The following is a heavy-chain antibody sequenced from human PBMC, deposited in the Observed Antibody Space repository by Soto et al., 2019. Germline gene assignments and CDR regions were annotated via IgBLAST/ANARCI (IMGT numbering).Heavy chain of an antibody. J-gene: IGHJ4*02. CDR1: GYTFTSYS. V-gene: IGHV1-3*01. CDR2: INAGNGNT. Sequence: ASVNVSCKSSGYTFTSYSIHWVRQAPGQRLEWMGWINAGNGNTKYSQKFQGRVTITRDTSASTAYMELSSLRSEDTAVYYCARVKSRVPAAPLDYWGQGTLVTVSS. D-gene: IGHD2-2*01. CDR3: ARVKSRVPAAPLDY.